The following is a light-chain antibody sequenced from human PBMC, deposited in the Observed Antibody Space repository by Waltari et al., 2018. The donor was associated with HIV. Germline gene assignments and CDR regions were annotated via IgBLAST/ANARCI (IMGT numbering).Light chain of an antibody. CDR1: SSDVGSYNL. J-gene: IGLJ2*01. Sequence: AALTQPASVSGSPGQSITISCTATSSDVGSYNLVPWYQQFAGKAPKLLIYEVPKRPSGISSRFSGSKSGNTASLTISDLQAEDEAKYYCCSYANTATFVVFGGGTRVT. CDR2: EVP. V-gene: IGLV2-23*02. CDR3: CSYANTATFVV.